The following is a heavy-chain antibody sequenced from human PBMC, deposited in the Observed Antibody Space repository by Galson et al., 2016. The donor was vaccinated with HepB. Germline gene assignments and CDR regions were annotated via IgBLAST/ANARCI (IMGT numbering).Heavy chain of an antibody. CDR2: IKSNGDGETT. Sequence: SLRLSCAASGFSVSSNYIIWVRQAPGKGLEWVGRIKSNGDGETTDYAAPVKGRFTVSRDDSKNTLYLQVNSLKTEDTAVYHCTTSVGANEFDYWGRGTLVTVSS. CDR3: TTSVGANEFDY. D-gene: IGHD1-26*01. J-gene: IGHJ4*02. CDR1: GFSVSSNY. V-gene: IGHV3-15*07.